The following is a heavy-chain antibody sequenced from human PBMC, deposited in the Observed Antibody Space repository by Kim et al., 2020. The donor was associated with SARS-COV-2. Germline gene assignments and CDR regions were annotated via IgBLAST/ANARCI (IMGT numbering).Heavy chain of an antibody. Sequence: KFKGRVTITEDKTTSTAYMELSSLRSEDTAVYYCAREGYCGGDCLGAFDIWGQGKMVTVSS. CDR3: AREGYCGGDCLGAFDI. J-gene: IGHJ3*02. V-gene: IGHV1-69*04. D-gene: IGHD2-21*02.